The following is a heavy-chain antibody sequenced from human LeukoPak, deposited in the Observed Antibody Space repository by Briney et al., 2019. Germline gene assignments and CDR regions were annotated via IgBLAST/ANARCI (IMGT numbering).Heavy chain of an antibody. Sequence: ASVKVSCKASGYTVTGYYMHWVRQAPGQGLEWMGWINPNTGDTNYAQKFQGRVTMTRDTSSSTAYMELSRLRSDDTAVYYCASVGENYGSGGDYFDYWGQGTLVTVSS. D-gene: IGHD3-10*01. J-gene: IGHJ4*02. CDR2: INPNTGDT. CDR1: GYTVTGYY. CDR3: ASVGENYGSGGDYFDY. V-gene: IGHV1-2*02.